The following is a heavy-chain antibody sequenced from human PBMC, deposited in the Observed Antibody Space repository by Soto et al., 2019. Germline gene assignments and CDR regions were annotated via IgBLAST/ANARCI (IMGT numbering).Heavy chain of an antibody. CDR2: IYYSGST. J-gene: IGHJ6*04. CDR3: ARSYDNDTSGDYCSYYYSMDN. CDR1: GGSISSYY. D-gene: IGHD3-22*01. V-gene: IGHV4-59*01. Sequence: QVQLQESGTGLVKPSETLSLTCTVSGGSISSYYWSWIRQPPGKELEWIGYIYYSGSTNYNPSRTHLVTLSVETFKNQCSLKRWSVAAADTAVYYCARSYDNDTSGDYCSYYYSMDNWCKGTTFTVSS.